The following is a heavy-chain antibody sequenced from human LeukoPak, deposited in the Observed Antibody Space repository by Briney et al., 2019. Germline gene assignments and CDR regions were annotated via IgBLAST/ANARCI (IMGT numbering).Heavy chain of an antibody. D-gene: IGHD3-22*01. CDR1: GGTFISYA. CDR2: IIPIFGTA. J-gene: IGHJ6*02. CDR3: ARGPEEDSSGYYDLHYYYGMDV. Sequence: GASVKVSCKASGGTFISYAISWVRQAPGQGLEWMGGIIPIFGTANYAQKFQGRVTITADESTSTAYMELSSLRSEDTAVYYCARGPEEDSSGYYDLHYYYGMDVWGQGTTVTVSS. V-gene: IGHV1-69*13.